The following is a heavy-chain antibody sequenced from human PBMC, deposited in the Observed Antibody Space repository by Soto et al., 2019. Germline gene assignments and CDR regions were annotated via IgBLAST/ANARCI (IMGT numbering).Heavy chain of an antibody. CDR1: GGSISSYY. CDR2: IYYSGST. Sequence: SETLSLTCTVSGGSISSYYWSWIRQPPGKGLEWIGYIYYSGSTNYNPSLKSRVTISVDTSKNQFSLKLSSVTAADTAVYYCARNNWNSRTSYFDSWAQGPLLPVSA. J-gene: IGHJ4*02. V-gene: IGHV4-59*08. D-gene: IGHD1-7*01. CDR3: ARNNWNSRTSYFDS.